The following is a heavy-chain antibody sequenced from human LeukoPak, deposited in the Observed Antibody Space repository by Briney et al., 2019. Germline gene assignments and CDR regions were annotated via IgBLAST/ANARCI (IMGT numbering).Heavy chain of an antibody. D-gene: IGHD2-2*01. CDR1: GFTFSSYA. Sequence: GGSLRLSCAASGFTFSSYAMSWVRQAPGKGLEWVSGISSSGAGTYYADSVKGRFTISRDNSKNTLYLQMNSLRAEDTAVYYCARSIGYCSSTSCYPINWFDPWGQGTLVTVSS. J-gene: IGHJ5*02. V-gene: IGHV3-23*01. CDR2: ISSSGAGT. CDR3: ARSIGYCSSTSCYPINWFDP.